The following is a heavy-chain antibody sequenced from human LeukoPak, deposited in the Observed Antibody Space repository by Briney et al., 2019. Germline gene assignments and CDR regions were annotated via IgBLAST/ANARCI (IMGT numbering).Heavy chain of an antibody. J-gene: IGHJ4*02. D-gene: IGHD6-13*01. CDR1: GYTFASYY. CDR2: INPSGGST. CDR3: ARALEAAALDY. Sequence: ASVKVSCKASGYTFASYYMHWVRQAPGQGLEWMGIINPSGGSTSYAQKFQGRVTMTRDTSTSTVYMELSSLRSEDTAVYYCARALEAAALDYWGQGTLVTVSS. V-gene: IGHV1-46*01.